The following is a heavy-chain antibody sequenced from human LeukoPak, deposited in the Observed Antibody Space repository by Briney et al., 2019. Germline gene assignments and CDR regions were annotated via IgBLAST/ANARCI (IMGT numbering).Heavy chain of an antibody. CDR3: VRHNYGYDY. CDR2: ILNDGGST. D-gene: IGHD5-18*01. Sequence: SGGSLGLSCAVSGFTFNRYWMHWVRQAPGEGPVWVAHILNDGGSTSYADSVKGRFTISRDNAKNTLSLQMNSLRAEDTAVYYCVRHNYGYDYWGQGTPVTVSS. CDR1: GFTFNRYW. J-gene: IGHJ4*02. V-gene: IGHV3-74*01.